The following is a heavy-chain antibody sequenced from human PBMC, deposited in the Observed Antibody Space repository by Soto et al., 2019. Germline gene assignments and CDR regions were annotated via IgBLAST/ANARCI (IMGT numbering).Heavy chain of an antibody. CDR1: DYIFTNYW. D-gene: IGHD3-3*01. J-gene: IGHJ4*02. CDR2: IYPDGSDT. CDR3: ARPRGPYDTSGSLDY. Sequence: SLKFSCKACDYIFTNYWVAWLRQLPGNDPEWVGIIYPDGSDTRYIPTFQRQDTLSADKSISPAYLQWSNLKTLDTPMYYCARPRGPYDTSGSLDYWGQGTLVTVSS. V-gene: IGHV5-51*01.